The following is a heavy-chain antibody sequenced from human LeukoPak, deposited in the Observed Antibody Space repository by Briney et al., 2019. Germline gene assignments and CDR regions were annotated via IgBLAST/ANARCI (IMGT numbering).Heavy chain of an antibody. CDR3: ARLSQFGVLRFSYYMDV. D-gene: IGHD3-3*01. J-gene: IGHJ6*03. CDR1: GFTFSSYR. Sequence: GGSLRLSCAASGFTFSSYRMSWVRQAPGKGLEWVANIKQDGSEKYYVDSVKGRFTISRDNAKNSLYLQMNSLRAEDTAVYYCARLSQFGVLRFSYYMDVWGKGTTVTVSS. V-gene: IGHV3-7*01. CDR2: IKQDGSEK.